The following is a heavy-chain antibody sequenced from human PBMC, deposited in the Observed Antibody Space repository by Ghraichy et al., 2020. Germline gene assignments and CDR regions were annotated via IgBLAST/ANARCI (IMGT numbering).Heavy chain of an antibody. CDR1: GFTFSDYW. CDR3: VREYYYTLDV. Sequence: GGSLRLSCAASGFTFSDYWMNWVRLVPGKGLVWVSRITRDGRTAYADSVKGRFTISRDNAKNTAYLQMNSLGVEDTAMYYCVREYYYTLDVWGQGTTVTVSS. J-gene: IGHJ6*02. CDR2: ITRDGRT. V-gene: IGHV3-74*01.